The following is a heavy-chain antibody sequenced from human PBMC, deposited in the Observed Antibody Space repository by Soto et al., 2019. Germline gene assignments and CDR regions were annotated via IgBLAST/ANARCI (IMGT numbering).Heavy chain of an antibody. D-gene: IGHD6-6*01. CDR2: IIPIFGTA. J-gene: IGHJ5*02. CDR1: VGTFSSYA. V-gene: IGHV1-69*01. Sequence: SVKVSCTASVGTFSSYAISWVRQAPGQGLEWMGGIIPIFGTANYAQKFQGRVTITADESTSTAYMELRSLRSDDTAVYYCARIIRSIAARGWFDPWGQGTLVTVAS. CDR3: ARIIRSIAARGWFDP.